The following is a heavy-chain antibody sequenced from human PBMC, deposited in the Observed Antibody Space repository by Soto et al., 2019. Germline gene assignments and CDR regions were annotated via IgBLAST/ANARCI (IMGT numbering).Heavy chain of an antibody. J-gene: IGHJ6*02. V-gene: IGHV4-31*03. D-gene: IGHD1-26*01. CDR2: IYYSGST. Sequence: PSETLSLTCTVSGGSISSGGYYWSWIRQHPGKGLEWIGYIYYSGSTYYNPSLKSRVTISVDTSKNQFSLKLSSVTAADTAVYYCASGTEVSPSWDVWGQRTTVTVSS. CDR1: GGSISSGGYY. CDR3: ASGTEVSPSWDV.